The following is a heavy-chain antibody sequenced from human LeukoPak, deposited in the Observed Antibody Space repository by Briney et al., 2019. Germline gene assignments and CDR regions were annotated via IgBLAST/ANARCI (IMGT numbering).Heavy chain of an antibody. J-gene: IGHJ5*02. CDR2: ISGTGGST. CDR3: AKKKSNWFDP. V-gene: IGHV3-23*01. Sequence: PGGSLRLSCAASGFTFSSYGMSWVRQAPGKGLEWVSTISGTGGSTYYADPVKGRFSISRDNSENTLYLQMNSLRAEDTAVYYCAKKKSNWFDPWGQGTLDTVSS. CDR1: GFTFSSYG.